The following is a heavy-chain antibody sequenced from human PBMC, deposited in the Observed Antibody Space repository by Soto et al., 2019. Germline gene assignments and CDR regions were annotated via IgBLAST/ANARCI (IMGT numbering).Heavy chain of an antibody. CDR1: GFTFTSYE. CDR2: VNPNSGNT. D-gene: IGHD4-17*01. J-gene: IGHJ4*02. V-gene: IGHV1-8*01. Sequence: VQLLQSGAEVKKPGASVKVSCKTSGFTFTSYEINWGRQAPGQGLEWLGWVNPNSGNTDYAQKFEGRVTMTRNNSITTAYMELSSLRSEDTAVYYCARIPFVNFGDSVPFDDWGQGTLVTVSS. CDR3: ARIPFVNFGDSVPFDD.